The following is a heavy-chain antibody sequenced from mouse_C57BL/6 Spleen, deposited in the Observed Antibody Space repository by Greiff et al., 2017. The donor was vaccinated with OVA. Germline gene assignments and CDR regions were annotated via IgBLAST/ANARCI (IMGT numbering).Heavy chain of an antibody. V-gene: IGHV3-6*01. J-gene: IGHJ3*01. Sequence: EVKLQQSGPGLVKPSQSLSLTCSVTGYSITSGYYWNWIRQFPGNKLEWMGYISYDGSNNYNPSLHNRISISRNTSKNQFFLKLNSVTTEDTATYYSARGGEGWFAYWGQGTLVTVSA. CDR2: ISYDGSN. CDR1: GYSITSGYY. CDR3: ARGGEGWFAY.